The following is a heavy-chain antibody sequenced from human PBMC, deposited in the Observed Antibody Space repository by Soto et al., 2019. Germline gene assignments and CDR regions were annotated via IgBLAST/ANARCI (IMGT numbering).Heavy chain of an antibody. CDR3: AKSRRYCSGGSCYTAFDY. CDR2: ISGSGGST. Sequence: GGSLRLPCAASGFTFSSYAMSWVRQAPGKGLEWVSAISGSGGSTYYADSVKGRFTISRDNSKNTLYLQMNSLRAEDTAVYYCAKSRRYCSGGSCYTAFDYWGQGTLVTVSS. CDR1: GFTFSSYA. D-gene: IGHD2-15*01. V-gene: IGHV3-23*01. J-gene: IGHJ4*02.